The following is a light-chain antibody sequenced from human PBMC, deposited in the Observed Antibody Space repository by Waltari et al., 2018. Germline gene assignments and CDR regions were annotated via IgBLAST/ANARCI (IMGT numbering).Light chain of an antibody. CDR2: VNSDGSH. CDR3: QTGGHGTWV. Sequence: QLVLTQSPSASASLGASVKLTCTLSSGHSSNIIAWVQRQPEKGPRCLMKVNSDGSHSKGDEIPDRFSGSSSGAERYLTISSLQSEDEADYYCQTGGHGTWVFGGGTRLTVL. J-gene: IGLJ3*02. V-gene: IGLV4-69*01. CDR1: SGHSSNI.